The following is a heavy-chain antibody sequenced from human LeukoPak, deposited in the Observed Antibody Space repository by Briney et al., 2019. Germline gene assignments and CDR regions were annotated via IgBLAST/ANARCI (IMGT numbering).Heavy chain of an antibody. CDR3: AKGPHILTGYSNSWFDP. V-gene: IGHV3-7*03. CDR1: GFTFSSYW. D-gene: IGHD3-9*01. J-gene: IGHJ5*02. CDR2: IKQDGSEK. Sequence: PGGSLRLSCAASGFTFSSYWMSWVRQAPGKGLEWVANIKQDGSEKYYVGSVKGRFTISRDNAKNSLYLQMSSLRVEDTAFYYCAKGPHILTGYSNSWFDPWGQGTLVTVSS.